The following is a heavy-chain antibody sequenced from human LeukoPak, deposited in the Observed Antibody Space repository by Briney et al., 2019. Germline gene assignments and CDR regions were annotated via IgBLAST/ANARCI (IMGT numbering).Heavy chain of an antibody. D-gene: IGHD3-3*01. V-gene: IGHV1-69*05. J-gene: IGHJ4*02. Sequence: SVKVSCKASGGTFSSYAISWVRQAPGQGLEWMGGIIPIFGTANYAQKFQGRVTITTDESTSTAYMGLSSLRSEDTAVYYCARDIVYDFWSGYLDYWGQGTLVTVSS. CDR3: ARDIVYDFWSGYLDY. CDR2: IIPIFGTA. CDR1: GGTFSSYA.